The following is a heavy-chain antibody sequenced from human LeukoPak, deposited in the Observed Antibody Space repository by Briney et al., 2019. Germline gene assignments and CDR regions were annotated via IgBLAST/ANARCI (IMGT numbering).Heavy chain of an antibody. Sequence: GGSLRLSCAASGFTFSNYAMHWVRQAPGKGLEYVSAISSNGSSTYYANSVKGRFTISRDNTKNTLYLQMGSLRAEDMAVYYCARDLRLKELAYCGGDCLDYWGQGTLVTVSS. J-gene: IGHJ4*02. CDR3: ARDLRLKELAYCGGDCLDY. CDR1: GFTFSNYA. V-gene: IGHV3-64*01. CDR2: ISSNGSST. D-gene: IGHD2-21*02.